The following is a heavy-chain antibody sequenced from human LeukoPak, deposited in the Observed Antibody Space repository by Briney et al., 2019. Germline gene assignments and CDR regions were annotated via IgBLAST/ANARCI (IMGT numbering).Heavy chain of an antibody. Sequence: SETLSLTCDVSGGSITGTGYYWAWIRQPPGKGLEWIGSVYYSGSSYYSPSLKSRVTIPVDTSKNQFSLKLTSLTAADTVLYYCVRQDGGSFYRVDCWGQGTLVIVSS. CDR1: GGSITGTGYY. J-gene: IGHJ4*02. CDR2: VYYSGSS. CDR3: VRQDGGSFYRVDC. D-gene: IGHD1-26*01. V-gene: IGHV4-39*01.